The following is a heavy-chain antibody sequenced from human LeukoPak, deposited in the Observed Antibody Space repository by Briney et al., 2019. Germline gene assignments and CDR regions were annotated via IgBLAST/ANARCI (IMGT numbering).Heavy chain of an antibody. J-gene: IGHJ6*03. Sequence: ASVKVSCKASGYTFTGYYMHWVRQAPGQGLEWMGWINPNSGGTNYAQKFQGRVTMTRDTSISTAYMELSSLRSEDTAVYYCAGSSGSGYYYYYMDVWGKGTTVTVSS. CDR1: GYTFTGYY. CDR2: INPNSGGT. V-gene: IGHV1-2*02. CDR3: AGSSGSGYYYYYMDV. D-gene: IGHD2-15*01.